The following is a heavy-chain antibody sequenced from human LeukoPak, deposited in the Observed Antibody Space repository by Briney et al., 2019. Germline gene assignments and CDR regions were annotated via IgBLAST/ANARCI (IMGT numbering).Heavy chain of an antibody. J-gene: IGHJ4*02. CDR3: ARDNHVWGSYPCPIDY. V-gene: IGHV3-48*04. CDR2: ISSSSSTI. CDR1: GFTFSSYS. D-gene: IGHD3-16*01. Sequence: GGSLRLSCAASGFTFSSYSMSWVRQAPGKGLEWVSYISSSSSTIYYADSVKGRFTISRDNAKNSLYLQMNSLRAEDTAVYYCARDNHVWGSYPCPIDYWGQGTLVTVSS.